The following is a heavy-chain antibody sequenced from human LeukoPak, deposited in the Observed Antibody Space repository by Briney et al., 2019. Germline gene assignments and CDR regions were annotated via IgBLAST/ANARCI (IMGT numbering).Heavy chain of an antibody. CDR2: INNNGGDT. V-gene: IGHV3-23*01. J-gene: IGHJ4*02. CDR1: GFTFSSYA. CDR3: ANPRRTTVTG. Sequence: GGSLRLSCAASGFTFSSYAMSWVRQAPGKGLEWVSTINNNGGDTYYADSVKGRFTISRDNSKNTVYLQMSGLRAEDTAVYYCANPRRTTVTGWGQGTLVTVSS. D-gene: IGHD4-17*01.